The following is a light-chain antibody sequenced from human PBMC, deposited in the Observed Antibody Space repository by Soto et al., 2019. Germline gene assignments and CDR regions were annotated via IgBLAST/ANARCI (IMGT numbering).Light chain of an antibody. V-gene: IGLV7-46*01. CDR3: LLYYSGTWV. CDR1: TGPVTSSLY. CDR2: ETT. J-gene: IGLJ3*02. Sequence: QAVVTQEPSGTVAPRGAVTLTCGSSTGPVTSSLYPYWFQQRPGLAPKTLIYETTNKYSWTPARFSGSLLGGKAALTLSGAQAEDEVEYYCLLYYSGTWVFGGGTKVTV.